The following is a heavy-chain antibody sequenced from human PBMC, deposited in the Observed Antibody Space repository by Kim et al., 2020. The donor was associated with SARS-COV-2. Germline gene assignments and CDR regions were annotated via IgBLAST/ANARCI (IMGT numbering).Heavy chain of an antibody. CDR1: EYTFNNYW. J-gene: IGHJ4*02. CDR2: IYPGDSDT. V-gene: IGHV5-51*01. Sequence: GESLKISCKASEYTFNNYWIGWVRQMPGKGLQWLGIIYPGDSDTKYNPSVQGQVTISADWSLTTAYLQWSSLKASDTAIYYCARAPSGTFSPYYFDYWGKGTLVTVSS. D-gene: IGHD1-26*01. CDR3: ARAPSGTFSPYYFDY.